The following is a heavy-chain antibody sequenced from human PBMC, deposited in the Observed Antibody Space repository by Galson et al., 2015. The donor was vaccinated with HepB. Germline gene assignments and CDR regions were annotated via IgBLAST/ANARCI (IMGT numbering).Heavy chain of an antibody. CDR2: INPNSGGT. D-gene: IGHD2-15*01. CDR3: ASASGVVAAPPHNYYYSYGMDV. J-gene: IGHJ6*02. CDR1: GYTFTGYY. Sequence: SVKVSCKASGYTFTGYYMHWVRQAPGQGLEWMGWINPNSGGTNYAQKFQGWVTMTRDTSISTAYMELSRLRSDDTAVYYCASASGVVAAPPHNYYYSYGMDVWGQGTTVTVSS. V-gene: IGHV1-2*04.